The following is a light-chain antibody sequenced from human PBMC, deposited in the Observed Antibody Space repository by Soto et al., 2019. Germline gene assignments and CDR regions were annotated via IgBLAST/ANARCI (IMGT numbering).Light chain of an antibody. V-gene: IGKV3-15*01. CDR1: QSVNSK. CDR3: QQYNNWPLG. Sequence: EIVMTQSPATLSVSPGERATLSCRASQSVNSKLAWYQQKPGQAPRLLIHDASTRATGIPVRFSGSGSGTEFTFTISSLQSEDFAVYYCQQYNNWPLGFGGGTKVEIK. J-gene: IGKJ4*01. CDR2: DAS.